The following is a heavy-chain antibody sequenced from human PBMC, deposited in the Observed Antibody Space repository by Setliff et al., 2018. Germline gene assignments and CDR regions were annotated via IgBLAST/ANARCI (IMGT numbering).Heavy chain of an antibody. CDR3: ARDGGEY. CDR1: GFSLGTYG. V-gene: IGHV3-7*01. Sequence: PGGSLRLSCAASGFSLGTYGMNWVRQAPGKGLEWVANIKQDGSEKYYVDSVKGRFTISGDNAKNSLYLQMNSLRAEDTAVYYCARDGGEYWGQGTLVTVSS. J-gene: IGHJ4*02. CDR2: IKQDGSEK. D-gene: IGHD3-16*01.